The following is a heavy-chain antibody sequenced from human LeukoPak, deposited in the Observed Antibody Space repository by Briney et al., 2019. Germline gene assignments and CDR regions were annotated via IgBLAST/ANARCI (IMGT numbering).Heavy chain of an antibody. D-gene: IGHD3-22*01. Sequence: GASVKVSCKASGGTFSSYAISWVRQAPGQGLEWMGRIIPILGIANYAQKFQGRVTITADKSTSTAYMGLSSLRSEDTAVYYCARDDPSGYYYKWGQGTLVTVSS. J-gene: IGHJ4*02. CDR3: ARDDPSGYYYK. CDR2: IIPILGIA. V-gene: IGHV1-69*04. CDR1: GGTFSSYA.